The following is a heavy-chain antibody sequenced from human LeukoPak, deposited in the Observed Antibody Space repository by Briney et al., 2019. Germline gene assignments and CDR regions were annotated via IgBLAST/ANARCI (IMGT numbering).Heavy chain of an antibody. D-gene: IGHD6-19*01. CDR3: AKDASSGWTYYFDY. CDR2: ISGSTGST. Sequence: PGGSLRLSCAASGFTFSNYAMNWVRQAPGKGLEWVSLISGSTGSTYYADSVKGRFSISRDNSKNTVYLQMNSLRVEHTAVYYCAKDASSGWTYYFDYWGQGTLVTVSS. J-gene: IGHJ4*02. V-gene: IGHV3-23*01. CDR1: GFTFSNYA.